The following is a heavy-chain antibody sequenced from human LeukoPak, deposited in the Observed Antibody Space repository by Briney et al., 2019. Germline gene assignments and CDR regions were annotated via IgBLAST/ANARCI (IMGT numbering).Heavy chain of an antibody. V-gene: IGHV1-18*01. J-gene: IGHJ4*02. Sequence: GASVKVSCKASGGTFSSYAISWVRQAPGQGLEWMGWISTYNDNTEYAQKFQGRVTMTTDTSTSTAYMELRSLRSDDTAVYYCARDPPHSSGPNSPCFEYWGQGTLVTVSS. CDR2: ISTYNDNT. CDR3: ARDPPHSSGPNSPCFEY. CDR1: GGTFSSYA. D-gene: IGHD6-19*01.